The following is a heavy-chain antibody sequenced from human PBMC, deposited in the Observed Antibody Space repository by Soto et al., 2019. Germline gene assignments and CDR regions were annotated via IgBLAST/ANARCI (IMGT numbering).Heavy chain of an antibody. Sequence: QVPLQESGPGLIKPSETLSLTCTVSGDSIGTYYWSWIRQPPGKGLEWIEYVSYSGSTNYNPSLRSRVTIAAYTSRNRFCLKVRSVTAWERAVYYCARVGDSGSGPKRFYVDYWGQGTLVTVSS. D-gene: IGHD3-10*01. J-gene: IGHJ4*02. CDR3: ARVGDSGSGPKRFYVDY. CDR1: GDSIGTYY. V-gene: IGHV4-59*01. CDR2: VSYSGST.